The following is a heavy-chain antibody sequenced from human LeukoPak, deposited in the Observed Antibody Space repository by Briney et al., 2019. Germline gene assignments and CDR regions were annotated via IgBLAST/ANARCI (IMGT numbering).Heavy chain of an antibody. V-gene: IGHV3-53*01. CDR1: GFTVSSNY. J-gene: IGHJ6*02. CDR3: ARDRGSADPPDYYYYGMDV. CDR2: IYSGGST. D-gene: IGHD3-10*01. Sequence: GGSLRHSCAASGFTVSSNYMSWVRQAPGKGLEWVSVIYSGGSTYYADSVKGRFTISRDNSKNTLYLQMNSLRADDTAVYYCARDRGSADPPDYYYYGMDVWGQGTTVTVSS.